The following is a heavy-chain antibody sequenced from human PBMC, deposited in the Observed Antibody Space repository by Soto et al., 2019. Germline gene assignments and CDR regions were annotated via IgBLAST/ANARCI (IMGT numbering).Heavy chain of an antibody. Sequence: QVQLVQSGAEVKKPGASVKVSCKASGYTFTSYGINWVRQATGQGLEWMGWMNPNSGNTGYAQKFQGRVTMTRNTSISTAYMELSSLRSEDTAVYYCARGSYNWNAQLMGVSWFDPWGQGTLVTVSS. CDR3: ARGSYNWNAQLMGVSWFDP. J-gene: IGHJ5*02. CDR1: GYTFTSYG. V-gene: IGHV1-8*02. D-gene: IGHD1-20*01. CDR2: MNPNSGNT.